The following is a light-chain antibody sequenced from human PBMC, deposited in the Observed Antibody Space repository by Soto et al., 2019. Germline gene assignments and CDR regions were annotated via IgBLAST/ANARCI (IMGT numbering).Light chain of an antibody. J-gene: IGLJ2*01. V-gene: IGLV2-14*03. CDR2: DVN. Sequence: QSALTQPASVSGSPGQSITISCTGTSSDIGAYNFVSWYQQHPGKAPKLMLYDVNIRPSGASNRFSGSKSGNTASLTISGLQDEDEADYYCTSWTTSTTMIFGGGTKLTVL. CDR3: TSWTTSTTMI. CDR1: SSDIGAYNF.